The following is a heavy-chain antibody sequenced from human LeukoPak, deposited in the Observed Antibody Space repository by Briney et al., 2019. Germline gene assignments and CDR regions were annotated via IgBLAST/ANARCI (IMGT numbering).Heavy chain of an antibody. CDR1: GFTFSTYW. CDR2: ISGSGGST. J-gene: IGHJ4*02. CDR3: AKEYDILTGYYFDY. Sequence: PGGSLRLSCAASGFTFSTYWMTWVRQAPGKGLEWVSAISGSGGSTYYADSVKGRFTISRDNSKNTLYLQMNSLRAEDTAVYYCAKEYDILTGYYFDYWGQGTLVTVSS. D-gene: IGHD3-9*01. V-gene: IGHV3-23*01.